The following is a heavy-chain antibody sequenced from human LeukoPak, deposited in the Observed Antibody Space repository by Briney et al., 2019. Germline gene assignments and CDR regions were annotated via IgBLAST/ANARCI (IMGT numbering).Heavy chain of an antibody. Sequence: GGSLRLSCAASGFTFSSYAMNWVRQAPGKGLEWVSSISDRSSYIYYADSVKGRFTISRDNAKNSLYLQMNSLRAEDTAVYYCARDAYYYDSSGYPGDYWGQGALVTVSS. CDR2: ISDRSSYI. J-gene: IGHJ4*02. CDR1: GFTFSSYA. V-gene: IGHV3-21*01. D-gene: IGHD3-22*01. CDR3: ARDAYYYDSSGYPGDY.